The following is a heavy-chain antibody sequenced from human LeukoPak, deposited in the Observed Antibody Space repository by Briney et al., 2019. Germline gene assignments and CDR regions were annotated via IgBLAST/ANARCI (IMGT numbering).Heavy chain of an antibody. CDR3: ARDASGWYSAFIY. CDR1: GGSISSSNW. Sequence: SETLSLTCAVSGGSISSSNWWSWVRQPPGKGLEWIGEIYHTGNTNYNPSLKSRVSISLDKSKNQFSLKLTSVTAADTAVYYCARDASGWYSAFIYWGQGTLVTVSS. J-gene: IGHJ4*02. D-gene: IGHD6-19*01. CDR2: IYHTGNT. V-gene: IGHV4-4*02.